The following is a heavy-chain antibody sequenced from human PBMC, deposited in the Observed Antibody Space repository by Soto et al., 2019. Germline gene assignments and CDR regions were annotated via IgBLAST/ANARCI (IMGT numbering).Heavy chain of an antibody. V-gene: IGHV1-8*01. CDR1: GYTFTSYD. CDR3: ARGRKDDFWSGYPIEDYYYGMDV. CDR2: MNPNSGNT. Sequence: ASVKVSCKASGYTFTSYDINWVRQATGQGLEWMGWMNPNSGNTGYAQKFQGRVTMTRNTSIRTAYMELSSLRSEDTAVYYCARGRKDDFWSGYPIEDYYYGMDVWGQGTTVTVSS. J-gene: IGHJ6*02. D-gene: IGHD3-3*01.